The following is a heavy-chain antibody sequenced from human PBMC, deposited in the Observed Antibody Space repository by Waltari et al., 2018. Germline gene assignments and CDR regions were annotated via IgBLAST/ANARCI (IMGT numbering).Heavy chain of an antibody. V-gene: IGHV1-69*13. D-gene: IGHD5-12*01. J-gene: IGHJ4*02. Sequence: QVQLVQSGAEVKKPGSSVKVSCKASGGTFSSYAISWVRQAPGQGLEWMGGIIPIFGTANYAQKFQGRVTITADESTSTAYMELSSLRSEDTAVYYCARGPAPPRDGYKRHFDYWGQGTLVTVSS. CDR3: ARGPAPPRDGYKRHFDY. CDR1: GGTFSSYA. CDR2: IIPIFGTA.